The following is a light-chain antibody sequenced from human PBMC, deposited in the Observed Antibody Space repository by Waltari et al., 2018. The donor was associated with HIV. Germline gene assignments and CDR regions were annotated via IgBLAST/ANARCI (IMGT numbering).Light chain of an antibody. CDR3: CSYSGTGVV. CDR1: SREVGAYNL. V-gene: IGLV2-23*02. Sequence: QFALTPPASVAGSPGQSVTISCPGTSREVGAYNLVPWNQNDPGKGPKLMIFEVIKRPSGVSERFSGSRSGNTASLTISGRQTEDEGDYYCCSYSGTGVVFGGGTKVTVL. CDR2: EVI. J-gene: IGLJ2*01.